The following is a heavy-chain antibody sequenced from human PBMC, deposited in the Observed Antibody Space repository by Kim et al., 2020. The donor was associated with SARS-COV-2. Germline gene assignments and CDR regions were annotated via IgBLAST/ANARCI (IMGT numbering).Heavy chain of an antibody. Sequence: YAQKFQGRVTITADKSTSTAYMELSSLRSEDTAVYYCARDPYYYYGMDVWGQGTTVTVSS. V-gene: IGHV1-69*04. J-gene: IGHJ6*02. CDR3: ARDPYYYYGMDV.